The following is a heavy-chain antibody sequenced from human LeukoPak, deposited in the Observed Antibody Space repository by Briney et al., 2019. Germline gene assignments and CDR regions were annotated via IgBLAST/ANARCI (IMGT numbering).Heavy chain of an antibody. CDR1: GFTFNAYT. V-gene: IGHV3-21*01. CDR3: ATSRGSWPDYFDY. Sequence: GGSLRLSCAASGFTFNAYTMNWVRQAPGKGLEWVSSISSSSLYIYYADSVKGRFTVSRDNAKNSLYLQMNSLRAEDTAVYYCATSRGSWPDYFDYWGQGTLVTVSS. D-gene: IGHD6-13*01. J-gene: IGHJ4*02. CDR2: ISSSSLYI.